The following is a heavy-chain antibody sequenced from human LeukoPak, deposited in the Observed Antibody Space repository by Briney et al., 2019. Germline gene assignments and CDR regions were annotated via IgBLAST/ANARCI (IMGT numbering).Heavy chain of an antibody. V-gene: IGHV1-18*01. J-gene: IGHJ2*01. CDR3: ARAPYGDPYWYFDL. Sequence: ASVKVSCKASGYTFTSYGISWVRQAPGQGLEWMGWISAYNGNTNYAQKLQGRVTMTTDTSTSTTYMELRSLRSDDTAVYYCARAPYGDPYWYFDLWGRGTLVTVSS. CDR1: GYTFTSYG. CDR2: ISAYNGNT. D-gene: IGHD4-17*01.